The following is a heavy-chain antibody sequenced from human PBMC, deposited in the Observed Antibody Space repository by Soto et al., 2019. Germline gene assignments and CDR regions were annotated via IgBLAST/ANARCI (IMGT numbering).Heavy chain of an antibody. J-gene: IGHJ4*02. CDR3: AKDLLSGLVLMVYADY. D-gene: IGHD2-8*01. Sequence: GGSLRLSCAASGFTFSSYAMSWVRQAPGKGLEWVSAISGSGGSTYYADSVKGRFTISRDNSKNTLYLQMNSLRAEDTAVYYCAKDLLSGLVLMVYADYWGQGTLVTVSS. V-gene: IGHV3-23*01. CDR1: GFTFSSYA. CDR2: ISGSGGST.